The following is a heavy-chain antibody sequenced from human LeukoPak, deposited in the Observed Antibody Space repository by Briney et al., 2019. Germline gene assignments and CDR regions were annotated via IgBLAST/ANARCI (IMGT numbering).Heavy chain of an antibody. CDR2: INPDSGGA. J-gene: IGHJ4*02. CDR3: TLCND. Sequence: GASVSPSSVASRYTSTCHHIVWVRQAPGQGLEWMGWINPDSGGADYAQKFQGRVTMTRDTSTSTAYMELTRLRSDDTAVYYSTLCNDWDRGSVVSVSS. CDR1: RYTSTCHH. D-gene: IGHD2/OR15-2a*01. V-gene: IGHV1-2*02.